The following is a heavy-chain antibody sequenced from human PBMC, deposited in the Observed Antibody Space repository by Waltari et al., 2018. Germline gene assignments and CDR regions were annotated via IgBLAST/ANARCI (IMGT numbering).Heavy chain of an antibody. CDR1: VFPFSSYA. CDR2: ISYDGSNK. Sequence: VQLVESGGGVVQPGRSLRLSCAASVFPFSSYAMPLLRQAPGKGLEWVAVISYDGSNKYYADSVKGRFTISRDNSKNTLYLQMNSLRAEDTAVYYCARDLMAAHFDYWGQGTLVTVSS. D-gene: IGHD6-19*01. J-gene: IGHJ4*02. V-gene: IGHV3-30*01. CDR3: ARDLMAAHFDY.